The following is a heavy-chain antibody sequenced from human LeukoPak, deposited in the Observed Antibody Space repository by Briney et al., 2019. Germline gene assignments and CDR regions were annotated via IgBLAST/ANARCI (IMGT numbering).Heavy chain of an antibody. J-gene: IGHJ4*02. Sequence: GGSLRLSCAASGFTFSNYSMNWVRQAPGKGLEWVSSISSSSSYIYYADSVKGRFTISRDNAKNSLYLQMNSLRAEDTAVYYCARDGYGSGLGDYFDYWGQGTLVTVSS. CDR1: GFTFSNYS. D-gene: IGHD3-10*01. CDR2: ISSSSSYI. CDR3: ARDGYGSGLGDYFDY. V-gene: IGHV3-21*04.